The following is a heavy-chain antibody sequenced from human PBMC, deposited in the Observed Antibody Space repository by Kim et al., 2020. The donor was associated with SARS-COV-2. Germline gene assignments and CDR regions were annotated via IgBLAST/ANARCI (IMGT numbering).Heavy chain of an antibody. D-gene: IGHD5-12*01. J-gene: IGHJ3*02. Sequence: LKSRVTISVDTSKNQFSLKLSSVTAADTAVYYCARHRIVATITVADAFDIWGQGTMVTVSS. V-gene: IGHV4-39*01. CDR3: ARHRIVATITVADAFDI.